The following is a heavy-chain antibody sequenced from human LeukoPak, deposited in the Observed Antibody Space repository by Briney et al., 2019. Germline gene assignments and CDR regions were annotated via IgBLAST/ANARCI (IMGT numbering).Heavy chain of an antibody. CDR2: IHYSGST. D-gene: IGHD3-22*01. Sequence: SETLSLTCTVSGGSISSYYWSWIRQPPGKGLVWIGYIHYSGSTNYSPSLKSRVTISVDTSKNQFSLNLTSVTAADTAVYYCARDRLTRDSSGYYSDYWGRGTLVTVSS. J-gene: IGHJ4*02. CDR1: GGSISSYY. CDR3: ARDRLTRDSSGYYSDY. V-gene: IGHV4-59*12.